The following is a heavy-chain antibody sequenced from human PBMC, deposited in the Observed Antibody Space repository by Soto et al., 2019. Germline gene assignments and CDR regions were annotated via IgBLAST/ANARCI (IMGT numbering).Heavy chain of an antibody. J-gene: IGHJ4*02. Sequence: SVKVSCKASGGSFGKSAINWVRQTPGQGLEWLGGFIPVYPTLNYAQKFQGRVTITADESTGTAYMTLSSLASDDTAVYYCATGVIWIGYFTVDSWGQGTRVTVSS. CDR3: ATGVIWIGYFTVDS. CDR2: FIPVYPTL. CDR1: GGSFGKSA. V-gene: IGHV1-69*13. D-gene: IGHD3-3*01.